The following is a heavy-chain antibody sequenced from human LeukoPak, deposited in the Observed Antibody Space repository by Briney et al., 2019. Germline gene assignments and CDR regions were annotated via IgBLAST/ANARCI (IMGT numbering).Heavy chain of an antibody. CDR2: ISYDGSNK. J-gene: IGHJ6*02. CDR1: GLTFSSNA. CDR3: ARDLMSTIYYYGMDV. D-gene: IGHD1-1*01. V-gene: IGHV3-30-3*01. Sequence: PGGSLRLSCAVSGLTFSSNAMPWVRQAPGKGLEWVAVISYDGSNKYYADSVKGRFTISRDNSKNTLFLQMNSLRAEDTAVYYCARDLMSTIYYYGMDVWGQGTTVTVSS.